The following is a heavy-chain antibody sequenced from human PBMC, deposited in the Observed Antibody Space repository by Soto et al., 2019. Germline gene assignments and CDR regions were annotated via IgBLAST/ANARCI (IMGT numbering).Heavy chain of an antibody. J-gene: IGHJ5*02. CDR3: ARDQSEYCISTSCYAGFDP. D-gene: IGHD2-2*01. Sequence: SVKVSCKASGGTFSSYAISWVRQAPGQGLEWMGGIIPIFGTANYAQKFQGRVTITADESTSTAYMELSSLRSEDTAVYYCARDQSEYCISTSCYAGFDPWGQGTLVTVSS. CDR2: IIPIFGTA. CDR1: GGTFSSYA. V-gene: IGHV1-69*13.